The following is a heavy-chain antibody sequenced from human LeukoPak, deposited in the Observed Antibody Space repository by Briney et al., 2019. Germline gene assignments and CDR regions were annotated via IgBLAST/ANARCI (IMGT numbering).Heavy chain of an antibody. D-gene: IGHD1-26*01. V-gene: IGHV3-48*03. CDR1: GFTFSSYE. CDR3: VRQDSGNYYKKYDY. Sequence: GGSLRLSCAASGFTFSSYEMNWVRRAPGKGLEWVSYIGNGGSTIFYADSVKGRFTISRDNAKNSLYLQMNSLRAEDTAVYFCVRQDSGNYYKKYDYWGQGTLVTVSS. CDR2: IGNGGSTI. J-gene: IGHJ4*02.